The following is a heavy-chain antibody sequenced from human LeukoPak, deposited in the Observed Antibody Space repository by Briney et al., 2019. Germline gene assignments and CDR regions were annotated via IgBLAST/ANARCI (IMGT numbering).Heavy chain of an antibody. D-gene: IGHD1-7*01. Sequence: GASVKVSCKASGGTFSSYAISWVRQAPGQGLEWMGGIIPIFGTANYAQKFQGRVTITADKSTSTAYMELSSLRSEDTAVYYCAREEELFRAFDIWGQGTMVTVSS. CDR1: GGTFSSYA. CDR2: IIPIFGTA. CDR3: AREEELFRAFDI. V-gene: IGHV1-69*06. J-gene: IGHJ3*02.